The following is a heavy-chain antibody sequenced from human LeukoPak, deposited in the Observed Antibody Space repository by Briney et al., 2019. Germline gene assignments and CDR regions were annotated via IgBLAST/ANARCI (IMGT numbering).Heavy chain of an antibody. J-gene: IGHJ3*02. Sequence: SQTLSLTCTVSGGSISSGSYYWSWIRQPAGKGLEWIGRIYTSGSTNYNPSLKSRVTMSVDTSKNQFSLKLSSVTAADTAVYYCARDQTYYDSSGYSLYAFDIWGQGTMVTVSS. CDR2: IYTSGST. D-gene: IGHD3-22*01. CDR3: ARDQTYYDSSGYSLYAFDI. V-gene: IGHV4-61*02. CDR1: GGSISSGSYY.